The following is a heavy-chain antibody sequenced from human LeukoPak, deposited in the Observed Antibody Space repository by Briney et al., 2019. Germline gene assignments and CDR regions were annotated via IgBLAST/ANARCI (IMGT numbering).Heavy chain of an antibody. D-gene: IGHD6-19*01. CDR2: MSHDGSNK. V-gene: IGHV3-30*18. CDR1: GFTFSSFG. Sequence: GGSLRLSCAASGFTFSSFGMHWVRQAPGKGLEWVAVMSHDGSNKYYGDSVKGRFTISRDNSKNTLYLQMNSLRAEDTAVYYCAKLDSSGWSRPFDYWGQGTLVTVSS. J-gene: IGHJ4*02. CDR3: AKLDSSGWSRPFDY.